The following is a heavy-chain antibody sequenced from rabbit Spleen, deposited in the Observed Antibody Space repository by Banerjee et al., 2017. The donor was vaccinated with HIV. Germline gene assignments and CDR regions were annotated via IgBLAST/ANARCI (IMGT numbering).Heavy chain of an antibody. D-gene: IGHD4-2*01. CDR1: GFDFSAYG. Sequence: QEQLVESGGGLVQPGGSLKLSCKASGFDFSAYGVSWVRQAPGKGLEWIGYIDPLFGSTYYASWVNGRFSISRENTQNSVYLQLNSLTAADTATYFCARKFYVANSEYYFNLWGPGTLVTVS. CDR3: ARKFYVANSEYYFNL. CDR2: IDPLFGST. V-gene: IGHV1S47*01. J-gene: IGHJ4*01.